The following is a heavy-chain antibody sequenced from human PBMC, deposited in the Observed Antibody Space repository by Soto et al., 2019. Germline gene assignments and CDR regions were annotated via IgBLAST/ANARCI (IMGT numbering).Heavy chain of an antibody. V-gene: IGHV3-23*01. CDR3: AKGGYDYVWGSYRYYYYYGMDV. D-gene: IGHD3-16*02. Sequence: EVQLLESGGGLVQPGGSLRLSCAASGFTFSSYAMSWVRQAPGKGLEWVSAISGSGGSTYYADSVKGRFTISRDNSKNTLYLQMNSLRAEDTAVYYCAKGGYDYVWGSYRYYYYYGMDVWGQGTTVTVSS. J-gene: IGHJ6*02. CDR1: GFTFSSYA. CDR2: ISGSGGST.